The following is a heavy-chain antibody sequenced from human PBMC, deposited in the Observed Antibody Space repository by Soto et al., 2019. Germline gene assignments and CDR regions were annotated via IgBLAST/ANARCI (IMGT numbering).Heavy chain of an antibody. J-gene: IGHJ3*02. CDR1: GGSISSSSYY. Sequence: SETLSLTCTVPGGSISSSSYYWGWIRQPPGKGLEWIGSIYYSESTYYNPSLKSRVTISVDTSKNQFSLKLSSVTAADTAVYYCARHYPVPMIVVVHGAFDIWGQGTMVT. V-gene: IGHV4-39*01. CDR2: IYYSEST. D-gene: IGHD3-22*01. CDR3: ARHYPVPMIVVVHGAFDI.